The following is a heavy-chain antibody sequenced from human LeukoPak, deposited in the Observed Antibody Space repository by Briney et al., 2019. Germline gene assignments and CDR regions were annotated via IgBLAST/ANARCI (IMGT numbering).Heavy chain of an antibody. CDR2: ISGSGGST. V-gene: IGHV3-23*01. J-gene: IGHJ4*02. CDR3: AKDRQWLVPGPFDY. D-gene: IGHD6-19*01. CDR1: GFTFSSYA. Sequence: GGSLRLSCSASGFTFSSYAMSWVRQAPGKGLEWVSAISGSGGSTYYADSVKGRFTISRDNSKNTRYLQMNSLRAEDTAVYYCAKDRQWLVPGPFDYWGQGTLVTVSS.